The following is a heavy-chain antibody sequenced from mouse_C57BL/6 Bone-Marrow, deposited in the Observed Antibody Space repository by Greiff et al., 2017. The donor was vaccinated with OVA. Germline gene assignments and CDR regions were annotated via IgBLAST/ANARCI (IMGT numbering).Heavy chain of an antibody. CDR2: INPYNGGT. CDR3: AELGRVH. Sequence: EVKLVESGPVLVKPGASVKMSCKASGYTFTDYYMNWVKQSHGKSLEWIGVINPYNGGTSYNQKFKGKATLTVDKSSSTAYMELNSLTSEDSAVYYCAELGRVHWGQGTTLTVSS. V-gene: IGHV1-19*01. J-gene: IGHJ2*01. CDR1: GYTFTDYY. D-gene: IGHD4-1*01.